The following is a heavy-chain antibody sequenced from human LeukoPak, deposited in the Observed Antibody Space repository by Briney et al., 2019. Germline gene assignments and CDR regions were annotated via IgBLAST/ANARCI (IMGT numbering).Heavy chain of an antibody. Sequence: PGGSLRLSCAASGFTLSTYAMYWVRQAPGKGLEWVAVISYDGSHIYYADSVKGRFTISRDNSKNTLYLQMNSLRAEDTAVYYCAVQRTLWQQVLDHWGQGTLVTVSS. CDR3: AVQRTLWQQVLDH. CDR2: ISYDGSHI. V-gene: IGHV3-30*04. CDR1: GFTLSTYA. J-gene: IGHJ4*02. D-gene: IGHD6-13*01.